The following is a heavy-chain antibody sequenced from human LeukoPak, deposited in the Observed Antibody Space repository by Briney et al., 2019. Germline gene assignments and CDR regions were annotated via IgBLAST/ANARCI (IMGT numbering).Heavy chain of an antibody. CDR1: GFTFSSYS. D-gene: IGHD1-26*01. J-gene: IGHJ6*02. V-gene: IGHV3-21*01. CDR2: ISSSSSYI. Sequence: GGSLRLSCAASGFTFSSYSMNWVRQAPGKGLEWVSSISSSSSYIYYADSVKGRFTISRDNAKNSLYLQMSSLRAEDTAVYYCARGSGSYLYYYYYGMDVWGQGTTVTVSS. CDR3: ARGSGSYLYYYYYGMDV.